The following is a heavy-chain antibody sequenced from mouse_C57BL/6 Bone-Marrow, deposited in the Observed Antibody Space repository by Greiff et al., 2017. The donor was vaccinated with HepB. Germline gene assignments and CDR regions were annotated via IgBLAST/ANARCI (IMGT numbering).Heavy chain of an antibody. CDR2: IYPSDSET. J-gene: IGHJ3*01. Sequence: QVQLQQPGAELVRPGSSVKLSCKASGYTFTSYWMDWVKQRPGQGLEWIGNIYPSDSETHYNQKFKDKATLTVDKSSSTAYMQLSSLTSEDSAVYYFAREDYGSSQAWFAYWGQGTLVTVSA. D-gene: IGHD1-1*01. V-gene: IGHV1-61*01. CDR1: GYTFTSYW. CDR3: AREDYGSSQAWFAY.